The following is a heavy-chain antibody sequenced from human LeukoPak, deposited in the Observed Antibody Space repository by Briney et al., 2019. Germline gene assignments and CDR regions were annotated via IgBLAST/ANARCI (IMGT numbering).Heavy chain of an antibody. CDR2: ISSSSSYI. J-gene: IGHJ3*02. D-gene: IGHD3-22*01. CDR3: ARTVLVVTMIVVAKGAAFDI. V-gene: IGHV3-21*01. CDR1: GFTFSAHY. Sequence: GGSLRLSCAASGFTFSAHYMDWVRQAQGKGLEWVSSISSSSSYIYYADSVKGRFTISRDNAKNSLYLQMNSLRAEDTAVYYCARTVLVVTMIVVAKGAAFDIWGQGTMVTVSS.